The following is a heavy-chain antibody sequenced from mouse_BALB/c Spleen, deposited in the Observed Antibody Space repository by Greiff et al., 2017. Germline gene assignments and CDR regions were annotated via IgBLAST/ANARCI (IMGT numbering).Heavy chain of an antibody. CDR3: ARSRLRPNYYAMDY. J-gene: IGHJ4*01. V-gene: IGHV1-9*01. Sequence: VQLQQSGAELMKPGASVKISCKATGYTFSSYWIEWVKQRPGHGLEWIGEILPGSGSTNYNEKFKGKATFTADTSSNTAYMQLSSLTSEDSAVYYCARSRLRPNYYAMDYWGQGTSVTVSS. D-gene: IGHD1-2*01. CDR1: GYTFSSYW. CDR2: ILPGSGST.